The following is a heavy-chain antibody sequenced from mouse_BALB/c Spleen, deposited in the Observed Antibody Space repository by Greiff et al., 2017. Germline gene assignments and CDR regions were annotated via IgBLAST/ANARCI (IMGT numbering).Heavy chain of an antibody. Sequence: LKQPGSELVRPGASVKLSCKASGYTFTSYWMHWVKQRPGQGLEWIGNIYPGSGSTNYDEKFKSKATLTVDTSSSTAYMQLSSLTSEDSAVYYCTRHLFAYWGQGTLVTVSA. CDR2: IYPGSGST. J-gene: IGHJ3*01. CDR3: TRHLFAY. V-gene: IGHV1S22*01. CDR1: GYTFTSYW.